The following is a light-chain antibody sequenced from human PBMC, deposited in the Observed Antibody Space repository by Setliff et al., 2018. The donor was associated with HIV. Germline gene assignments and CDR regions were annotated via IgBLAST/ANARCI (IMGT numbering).Light chain of an antibody. CDR3: CTSGGSYTLL. CDR2: AVT. Sequence: ALAQPLSVSGSPGQSVTMSCTGTSSDIGAHDYVSWYQQHPGQAPKLIIYAVTKRPSGVPDRFSGSKSGNTASLTISGLQAEDECDYYCCTSGGSYTLLFGGGTK. V-gene: IGLV2-11*01. CDR1: SSDIGAHDY. J-gene: IGLJ3*02.